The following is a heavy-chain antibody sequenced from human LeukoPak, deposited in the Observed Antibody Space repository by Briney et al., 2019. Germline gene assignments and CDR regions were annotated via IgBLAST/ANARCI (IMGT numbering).Heavy chain of an antibody. Sequence: SETLSLTCTVSGYSISSGYYWGWIRQPPGKGLEWIGSIYHSGSTYYNPSLKSRVTISVDTSKNQFSLKLSSVTAADTAVYYCARDSRFQRDAFDIWGQGTMVTVSS. CDR3: ARDSRFQRDAFDI. D-gene: IGHD2-2*01. CDR2: IYHSGST. J-gene: IGHJ3*02. CDR1: GYSISSGYY. V-gene: IGHV4-38-2*02.